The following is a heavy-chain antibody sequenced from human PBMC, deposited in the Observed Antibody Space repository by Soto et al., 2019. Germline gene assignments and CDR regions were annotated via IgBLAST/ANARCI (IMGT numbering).Heavy chain of an antibody. CDR3: ARGVATIATPPFDY. CDR1: RYTLTGYY. J-gene: IGHJ4*02. CDR2: INPNSGGT. D-gene: IGHD5-12*01. Sequence: ASVKVSCKASRYTLTGYYMHWVRQAPGQGLEWMGWINPNSGGTNYAQKFQGWVTMTRDTSISTAYMELSRLRSDDTAVYYCARGVATIATPPFDYWGQGTLVTVSS. V-gene: IGHV1-2*04.